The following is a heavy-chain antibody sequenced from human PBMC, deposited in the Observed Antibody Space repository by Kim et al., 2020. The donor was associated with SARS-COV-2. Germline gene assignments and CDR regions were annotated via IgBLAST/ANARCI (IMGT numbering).Heavy chain of an antibody. CDR3: ARHRTYNWNDEVTAFD. D-gene: IGHD1-20*01. J-gene: IGHJ3*02. Sequence: SETLSLTCTVSGGSISSSSYYWGWIRQPPGKGLEWIGSIYYSGSTYYNPSLKSRVTISVDTSKNQFSLKLSSVTAADTAVYYCARHRTYNWNDEVTAFD. CDR1: GGSISSSSYY. CDR2: IYYSGST. V-gene: IGHV4-39*01.